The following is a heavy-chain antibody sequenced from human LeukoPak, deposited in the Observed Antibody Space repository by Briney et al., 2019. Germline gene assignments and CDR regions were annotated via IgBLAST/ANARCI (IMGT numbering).Heavy chain of an antibody. D-gene: IGHD1-1*01. J-gene: IGHJ5*02. CDR2: IIPILGIA. CDR1: GGTFSSYT. Sequence: AASVKVSCKASGGTFSSYTISWVRQAPGQGLEWMGRIIPILGIANYAQEFQGRVTITADKSTSTAYMELSSLRSEDTAVYYCARELERLGWFDPWGQGTLVTVSS. CDR3: ARELERLGWFDP. V-gene: IGHV1-69*04.